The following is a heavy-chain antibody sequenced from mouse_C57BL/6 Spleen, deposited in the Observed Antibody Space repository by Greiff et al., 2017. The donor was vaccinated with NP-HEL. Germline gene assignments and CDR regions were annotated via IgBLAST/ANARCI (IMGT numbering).Heavy chain of an antibody. V-gene: IGHV1-82*01. CDR2: IYPGDGDT. CDR3: ARGGNPFTY. CDR1: GYAFSSSW. J-gene: IGHJ3*01. Sequence: QVQLQQSGPELVKPGASVKISCKASGYAFSSSWMNWVKQRPGKGLEWIGRIYPGDGDTNYNGKFKGKATLTADKSSSTAYMQLSSLTSEDSAVYFCARGGNPFTYWGQGTLVTVSA.